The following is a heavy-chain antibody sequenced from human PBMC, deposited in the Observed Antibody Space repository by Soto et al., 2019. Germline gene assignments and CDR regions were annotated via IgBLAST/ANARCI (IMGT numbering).Heavy chain of an antibody. CDR2: ISDDGSNK. Sequence: QVQLVESGGGVVQPGRSLRLSCAASGFTFSSYAMHWVRQAPGKGLEWVAVISDDGSNKYYADSVKGRFTISRDNSKNTLYLQMNSLRAEDTAVYYCAIGSSQLVPYAENWFDPWGQGTLVTVSS. CDR3: AIGSSQLVPYAENWFDP. V-gene: IGHV3-30-3*01. J-gene: IGHJ5*02. D-gene: IGHD6-13*01. CDR1: GFTFSSYA.